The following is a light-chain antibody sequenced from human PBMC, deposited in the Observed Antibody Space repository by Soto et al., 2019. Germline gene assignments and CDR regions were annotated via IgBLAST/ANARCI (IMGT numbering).Light chain of an antibody. Sequence: IVLTQSPLSLPVTLGQPASISCRSSQSLIYSNGKTYLTWYQQKPGQAPRLLIFGASKRATGIPDRFSGSGSGRDFTLTISGLEPEDFAVYYCQQYGSSPLISFGQGTRLEI. CDR3: QQYGSSPLIS. CDR1: QSLIYSNGKTY. V-gene: IGKV3-20*01. J-gene: IGKJ5*01. CDR2: GAS.